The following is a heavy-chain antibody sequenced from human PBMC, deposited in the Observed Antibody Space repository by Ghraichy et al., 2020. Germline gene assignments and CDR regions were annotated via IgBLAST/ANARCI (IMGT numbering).Heavy chain of an antibody. V-gene: IGHV4-59*01. CDR2: IYNSGNT. D-gene: IGHD3-22*01. CDR3: SRVRYESSGYYDEGYYFDY. CDR1: GGSISSYY. Sequence: SETLSLTCTVSGGSISSYYWSWIRQPPGKGLEWIGYIYNSGNTNTNPSLKRRATISVDTSKNQFSLKLSAVSAAATAVYYCSRVRYESSGYYDEGYYFDYWGLGTLVTGSS. J-gene: IGHJ4*02.